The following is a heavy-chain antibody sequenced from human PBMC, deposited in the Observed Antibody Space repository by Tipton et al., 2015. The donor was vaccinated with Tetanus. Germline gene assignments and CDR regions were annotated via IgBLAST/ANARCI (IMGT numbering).Heavy chain of an antibody. CDR1: GFTFSSYA. CDR3: ARDHYDILTGSSSNYGMDV. Sequence: SLRLSCAASGFTFSSYAMHWVRQAPGKGLEWVAVISYDGSNKYYADSVKGRFTISRDNSKNTLYLQMNSLRAEDTAVYYCARDHYDILTGSSSNYGMDVWGQGTTVTVSS. D-gene: IGHD3-9*01. J-gene: IGHJ6*02. V-gene: IGHV3-30-3*01. CDR2: ISYDGSNK.